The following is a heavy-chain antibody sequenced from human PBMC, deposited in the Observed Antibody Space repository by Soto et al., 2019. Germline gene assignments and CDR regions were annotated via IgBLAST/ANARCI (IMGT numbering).Heavy chain of an antibody. CDR1: GLTFSNYA. CDR2: MSGSSSTT. J-gene: IGHJ4*02. D-gene: IGHD1-7*01. Sequence: GGSVRLSCATSGLTFSNYAMSWVRQAPGGGLEWVSSMSGSSSTTYYADSVRGRFTISRDRSKNTLYLQMSSLRAEDTALYYCAKNQERELPRVIDFWGQGTLVIVYS. V-gene: IGHV3-23*01. CDR3: AKNQERELPRVIDF.